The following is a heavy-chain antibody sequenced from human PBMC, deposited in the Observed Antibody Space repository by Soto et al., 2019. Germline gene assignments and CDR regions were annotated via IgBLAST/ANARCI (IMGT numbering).Heavy chain of an antibody. CDR1: GYTLTELS. CDR2: FDPEDGET. Sequence: GASVKVSCKVSGYTLTELSMHCVRQAPGKGLEWMGGFDPEDGETIYAQKFQGRVTMTEDTSTDTAYMELSSLRSEDTAVYYCATVETMPRSGGSCETTNWGQGTLVTVSS. CDR3: ATVETMPRSGGSCETTN. J-gene: IGHJ4*02. V-gene: IGHV1-24*01. D-gene: IGHD2-15*01.